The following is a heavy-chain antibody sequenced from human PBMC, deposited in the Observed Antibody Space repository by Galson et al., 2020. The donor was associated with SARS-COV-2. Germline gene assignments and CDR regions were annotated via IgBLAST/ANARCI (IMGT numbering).Heavy chain of an antibody. CDR1: GFTFSTYS. V-gene: IGHV3-48*02. Sequence: QAGGSLRLSCAASGFTFSTYSMNWVRQAPGKGLEWVSSISTGHTGQYADSVKGRFTVSRDNAKNSLYLQMNSLRDEDTAMYYCARDTGPVDYWGQGTLVTVSS. CDR2: SISTGHTG. CDR3: ARDTGPVDY. J-gene: IGHJ4*02.